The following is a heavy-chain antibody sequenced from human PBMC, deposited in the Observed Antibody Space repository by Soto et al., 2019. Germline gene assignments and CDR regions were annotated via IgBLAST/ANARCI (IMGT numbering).Heavy chain of an antibody. CDR2: ISGSGGST. V-gene: IGHV3-23*01. D-gene: IGHD3-16*01. J-gene: IGHJ4*02. Sequence: PGGSLRLSCAASGFTFSSYAMSWVRQAPGKGLEWVSAISGSGGSTYYADSVKGRFTISRDNAKNSLYLQMNSLRAEDTAVYYCARDQDDSSDAFDIWGQGTLVTVSS. CDR3: ARDQDDSSDAFDI. CDR1: GFTFSSYA.